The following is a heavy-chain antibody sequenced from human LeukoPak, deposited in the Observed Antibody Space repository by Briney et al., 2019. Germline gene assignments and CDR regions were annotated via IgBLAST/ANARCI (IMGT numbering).Heavy chain of an antibody. CDR2: INGDGGST. J-gene: IGHJ4*02. Sequence: GGSLRLSCAASGFTFSSYWMHWVRQAPGKGPVWVSRINGDGGSTDYADSVKGRFTISRGNAENTLYLQMNSLRADDTAVYYCAKDSYYYDSGEGYWGQGTLVTVSS. V-gene: IGHV3-74*01. CDR3: AKDSYYYDSGEGY. D-gene: IGHD3-22*01. CDR1: GFTFSSYW.